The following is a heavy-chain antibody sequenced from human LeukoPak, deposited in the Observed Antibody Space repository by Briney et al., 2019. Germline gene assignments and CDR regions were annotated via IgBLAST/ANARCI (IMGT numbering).Heavy chain of an antibody. D-gene: IGHD1-1*01. J-gene: IGHJ6*04. CDR3: ARGRNSTTAGTNGAIDV. V-gene: IGHV4-61*02. CDR2: IYTSGST. Sequence: TLSLTCTVSGGSISSGSYYWSWIRQPAGKGLEWIGRIYTSGSTNYNPSLKSRVTISVDTSKNQFSLKLSSVTAADTAVYYCARGRNSTTAGTNGAIDVWGKGTTVTVSS. CDR1: GGSISSGSYY.